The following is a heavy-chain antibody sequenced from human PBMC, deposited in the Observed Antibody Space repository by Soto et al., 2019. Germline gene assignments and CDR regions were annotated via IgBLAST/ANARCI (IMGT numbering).Heavy chain of an antibody. V-gene: IGHV4-59*01. CDR3: ARGGGSSSPRRALDY. D-gene: IGHD2-2*01. CDR1: GGSISGYY. CDR2: IYYSGIN. Sequence: PSETLSLTCTVSGGSISGYYWSWIRQPPGKGLEWIGYIYYSGINNYNPSLKSRVTMSVDTSKNQSSLKLSSVTAADTAVYYCARGGGSSSPRRALDYRGQGTLVTVSS. J-gene: IGHJ4*02.